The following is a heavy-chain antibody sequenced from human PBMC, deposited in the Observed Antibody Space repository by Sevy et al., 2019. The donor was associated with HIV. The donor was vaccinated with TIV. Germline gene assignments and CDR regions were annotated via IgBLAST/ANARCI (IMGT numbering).Heavy chain of an antibody. V-gene: IGHV1-8*01. CDR3: ARDLYYGSGSYYDY. J-gene: IGHJ4*02. CDR2: MNPKNGNT. D-gene: IGHD3-10*01. CDR1: GYTFSRND. Sequence: ASVKVSCKASGYTFSRNDIAWVRRATGQGLEWMGWMNPKNGNTDYAPQFQGRVTITKDTSISTVYMELTRLRSDDTAIYYCARDLYYGSGSYYDYWGQGTLVTVSS.